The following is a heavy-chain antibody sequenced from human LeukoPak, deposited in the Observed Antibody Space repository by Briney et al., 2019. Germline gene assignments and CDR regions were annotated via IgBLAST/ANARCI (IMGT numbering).Heavy chain of an antibody. CDR1: GFTFSSYG. J-gene: IGHJ5*02. CDR2: ISYDGSNK. CDR3: AKDLAAAGSLDP. D-gene: IGHD6-13*01. V-gene: IGHV3-30*18. Sequence: GGSLRLSCAAPGFTFSSYGMHWVRQAPGKGLEWVAVISYDGSNKYYADSVKGRFTISRDNSKNTLYLQMNSLRAEDTAVYYCAKDLAAAGSLDPWGQGTLVTVSS.